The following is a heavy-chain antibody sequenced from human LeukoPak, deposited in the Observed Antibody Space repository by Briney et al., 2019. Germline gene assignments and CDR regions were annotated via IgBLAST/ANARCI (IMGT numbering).Heavy chain of an antibody. CDR3: ARHRSSWLIDY. CDR2: ISDSGGNT. CDR1: GFTFNSYA. Sequence: PGGSLRLSCAASGFTFNSYAMSWVRQSPWEGLQWLSGISDSGGNTYYADSVRGRFTISRDNSKNTLYLQMNSLRAEDTAVYYCARHRSSWLIDYWGQGTLVTVSS. D-gene: IGHD6-6*01. J-gene: IGHJ4*02. V-gene: IGHV3-23*01.